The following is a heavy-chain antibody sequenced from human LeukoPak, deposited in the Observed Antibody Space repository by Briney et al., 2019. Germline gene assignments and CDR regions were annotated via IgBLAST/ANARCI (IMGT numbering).Heavy chain of an antibody. V-gene: IGHV3-23*01. J-gene: IGHJ4*02. CDR1: GFTFSSYA. CDR2: ISGSGGNT. Sequence: GGSLRLSCAASGFTFSSYAMSWVRQAPGKGLEWVSGISGSGGNTYYADSVKGRFTISRDNSKNTLYLQMSSLRAEDTAVHYCAKSATYYDILTGYSIDYWGLGTLVTVSS. CDR3: AKSATYYDILTGYSIDY. D-gene: IGHD3-9*01.